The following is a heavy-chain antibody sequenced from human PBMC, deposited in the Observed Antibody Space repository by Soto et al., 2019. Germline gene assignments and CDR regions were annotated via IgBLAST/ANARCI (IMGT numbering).Heavy chain of an antibody. D-gene: IGHD3-16*02. Sequence: ASVKVSCKASGYTFTSYGISWVRQAPGQGLEWMGWISAYNGNTNYAQKIQGRVTMTTDTSTSTAYMELRSLRSDDTAVYYCARGRIMITFGGVIVPPDYWGQGTLVTVPQ. CDR1: GYTFTSYG. CDR3: ARGRIMITFGGVIVPPDY. J-gene: IGHJ4*02. CDR2: ISAYNGNT. V-gene: IGHV1-18*04.